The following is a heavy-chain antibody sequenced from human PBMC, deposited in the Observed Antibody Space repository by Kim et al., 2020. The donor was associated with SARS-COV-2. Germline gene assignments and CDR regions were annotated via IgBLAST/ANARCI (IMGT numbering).Heavy chain of an antibody. CDR2: GSGK. J-gene: IGHJ4*02. Sequence: GSGKYYVDSVKGRFTISRDNSKNSLYLQMNSLRAEDTAVYYCARDYYLDYWGQGTLVTVSS. CDR3: ARDYYLDY. V-gene: IGHV3-7*01.